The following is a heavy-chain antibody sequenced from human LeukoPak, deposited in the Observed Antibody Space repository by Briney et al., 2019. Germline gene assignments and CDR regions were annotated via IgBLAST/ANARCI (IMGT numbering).Heavy chain of an antibody. J-gene: IGHJ3*02. V-gene: IGHV4-38-2*01. CDR3: ARQYLLEWLPPLLGAFDI. CDR1: GYSISSGYY. D-gene: IGHD3-3*01. CDR2: IYHSGST. Sequence: PSETLSLTCAVSGYSISSGYYWGWIRQPPGKGLEWIVSIYHSGSTYYNPSLKSRVTISVDTSKNQFSLKLSSVTAADTAVYYCARQYLLEWLPPLLGAFDIWGQGTMVTVSS.